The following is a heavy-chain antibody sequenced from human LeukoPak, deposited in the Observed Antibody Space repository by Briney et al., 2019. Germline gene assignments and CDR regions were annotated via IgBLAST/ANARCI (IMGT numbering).Heavy chain of an antibody. J-gene: IGHJ3*02. CDR2: IIPIFGTA. CDR3: ARDNAYYYDSSGTHDAFDI. CDR1: GGTFSSYA. Sequence: GASVKVSCKASGGTFSSYAISWVRQAPGQGLEWMGGIIPIFGTANYAQKFQGRVTITADESTSTAYMELSSLRSEDTAVYYCARDNAYYYDSSGTHDAFDIWGQGTMVTVSS. D-gene: IGHD3-22*01. V-gene: IGHV1-69*13.